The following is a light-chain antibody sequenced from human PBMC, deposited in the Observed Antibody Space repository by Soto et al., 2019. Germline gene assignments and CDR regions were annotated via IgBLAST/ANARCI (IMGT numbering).Light chain of an antibody. V-gene: IGLV2-8*01. J-gene: IGLJ2*01. CDR3: SSYGGTNSLKV. Sequence: QSALTQPPSASGSLGQSVTISCTGTSSDVGGYNYVSWYQQHPGKAPKVMMYEVSKRPSGVPDRFSGSKSGNTASLTVSGLQAEDEADYYCSSYGGTNSLKVFGGGTKVTVL. CDR1: SSDVGGYNY. CDR2: EVS.